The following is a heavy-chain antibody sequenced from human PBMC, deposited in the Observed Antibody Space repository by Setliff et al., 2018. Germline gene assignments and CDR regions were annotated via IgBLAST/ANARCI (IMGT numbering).Heavy chain of an antibody. D-gene: IGHD3-10*01. V-gene: IGHV3-7*01. CDR1: GFTFSSYW. J-gene: IGHJ4*02. CDR3: ARDGLLWFGELLSEYYFDY. CDR2: IKQDGSEK. Sequence: GGSLRLSCAASGFTFSSYWMSWVRQAPGKGLEWVANIKQDGSEKYYVDSVKGRFTISRDNAKNSLYLQMNSLRAEDTAVYYCARDGLLWFGELLSEYYFDYWGQGTLVTVSS.